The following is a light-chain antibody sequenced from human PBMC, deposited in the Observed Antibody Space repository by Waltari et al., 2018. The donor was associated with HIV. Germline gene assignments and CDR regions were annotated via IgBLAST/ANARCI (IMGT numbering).Light chain of an antibody. J-gene: IGKJ1*01. Sequence: DIQLTQSPSFLPASVVDRVTITCRASQDISSYLAWYQQKPGKAPKLLIYAASTLQSGVPSRFSGSGSGTEFTLTISSLQPEDFASYYCQQVNSFPKTFGQGTKVEIK. V-gene: IGKV1-9*01. CDR3: QQVNSFPKT. CDR1: QDISSY. CDR2: AAS.